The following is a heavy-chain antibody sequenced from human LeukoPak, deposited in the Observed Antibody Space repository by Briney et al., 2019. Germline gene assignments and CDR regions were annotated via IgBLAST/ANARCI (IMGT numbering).Heavy chain of an antibody. CDR1: GFTFSSYA. Sequence: PGGSLRLSCAASGFTFSSYAMSWVRQAPGKGLEWVSAISGSGGSTYYADSVKGRFTISRDNSKNTLYLQMNSLRAEDTAVYYCAKDPGGSGGYGPIPIDYWGQGTLVTVSS. D-gene: IGHD3-10*01. CDR3: AKDPGGSGGYGPIPIDY. V-gene: IGHV3-23*01. CDR2: ISGSGGST. J-gene: IGHJ4*02.